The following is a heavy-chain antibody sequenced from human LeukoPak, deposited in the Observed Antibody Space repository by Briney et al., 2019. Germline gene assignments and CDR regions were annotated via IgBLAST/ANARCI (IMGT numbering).Heavy chain of an antibody. D-gene: IGHD3-22*01. V-gene: IGHV4-61*02. J-gene: IGHJ4*02. CDR2: IYATGNT. CDR1: GASISRGSHY. CDR3: ARDRSYYSDTGTDD. Sequence: SETLSLTCTVSGASISRGSHYWSWLRQPAGTGLEWIGRIYATGNTNYSPSLWRRVTISVDTTKNQFSLRLLSVTAADTAIYYCARDRSYYSDTGTDDWGQGALVTVSS.